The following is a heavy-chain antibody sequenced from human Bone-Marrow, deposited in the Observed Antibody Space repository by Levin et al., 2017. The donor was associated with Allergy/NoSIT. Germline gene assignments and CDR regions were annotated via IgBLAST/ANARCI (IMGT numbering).Heavy chain of an antibody. J-gene: IGHJ4*02. Sequence: GGSLRLSCAASGFTFSSYAMSWVRQAPGKGLEWVSAISTSGGSTYYADSVKGRFTISRDNSKNTLYLQMNSLRAEDTAVYYCAKDRYCSGGSCYSDYWGQGTLVTVSS. CDR2: ISTSGGST. CDR1: GFTFSSYA. D-gene: IGHD2-15*01. V-gene: IGHV3-23*01. CDR3: AKDRYCSGGSCYSDY.